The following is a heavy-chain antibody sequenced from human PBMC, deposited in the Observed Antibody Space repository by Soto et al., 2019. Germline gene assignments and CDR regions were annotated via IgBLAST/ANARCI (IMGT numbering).Heavy chain of an antibody. CDR1: GYTFTSYA. J-gene: IGHJ4*02. Sequence: QVQLVQSGAEVKKPGASVKVSCKASGYTFTSYAMHWVRQAPGQRLEWMGWINAGNGNTKYSQKFQGRVTITRDTSASTAYMELSRLRSEDTAVYYCARGSRSSGFDYWGQGTLVTVSS. D-gene: IGHD6-6*01. CDR2: INAGNGNT. V-gene: IGHV1-3*01. CDR3: ARGSRSSGFDY.